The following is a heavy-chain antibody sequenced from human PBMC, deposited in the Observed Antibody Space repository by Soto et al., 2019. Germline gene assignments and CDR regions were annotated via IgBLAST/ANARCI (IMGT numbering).Heavy chain of an antibody. V-gene: IGHV4-39*01. D-gene: IGHD5-12*01. J-gene: IGHJ4*02. CDR1: GGSIKVGGYY. Sequence: SETLSLTCTVSGGSIKVGGYYWGWIRQPPGKGLEWVATIYYSGTTYYNPSLKSRLTISLDTSKNQFSLDLTSVTAADTAFYSCARLAYSHYSTWGQGTLVTVSS. CDR2: IYYSGTT. CDR3: ARLAYSHYST.